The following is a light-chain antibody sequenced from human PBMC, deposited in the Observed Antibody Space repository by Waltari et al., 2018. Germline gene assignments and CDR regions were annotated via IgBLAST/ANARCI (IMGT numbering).Light chain of an antibody. CDR3: QQANTFPVT. Sequence: DIQMTQSPSSVSASVGDRVTITCRASQDISNWLAWYHQKPGKAPKLLIFPASRLQSGVPSRFSGSGSGSDFSLTISSLQPEDFATYYCQQANTFPVTFGGGTKVEIK. V-gene: IGKV1-12*01. J-gene: IGKJ4*01. CDR2: PAS. CDR1: QDISNW.